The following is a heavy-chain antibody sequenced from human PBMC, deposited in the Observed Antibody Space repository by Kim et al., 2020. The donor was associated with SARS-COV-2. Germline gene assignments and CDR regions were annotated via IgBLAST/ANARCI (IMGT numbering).Heavy chain of an antibody. J-gene: IGHJ4*02. CDR3: ARTMGYDTQVYYFDY. V-gene: IGHV7-4-1*02. Sequence: QGFTGRFVFSLDTSVSTAYLQISSLKAEDTAVYYCARTMGYDTQVYYFDYWGQGTLVTVSS. D-gene: IGHD5-12*01.